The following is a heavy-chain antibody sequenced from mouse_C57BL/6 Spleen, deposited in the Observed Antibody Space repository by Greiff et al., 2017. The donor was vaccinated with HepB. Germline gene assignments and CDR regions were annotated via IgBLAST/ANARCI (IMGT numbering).Heavy chain of an antibody. Sequence: VQLQQSGPGLVKPSQSLSLTCSVTGYSITSGYYWNWIRQFPGNKLEWMGYISYDGSNNYNPSLKNRISITRDTSKNQFFLKLNSVTTEDTATYYCAREKGDDYDGAWFAYWGQGTLVTVSA. CDR2: ISYDGSN. V-gene: IGHV3-6*01. D-gene: IGHD2-4*01. CDR3: AREKGDDYDGAWFAY. J-gene: IGHJ3*01. CDR1: GYSITSGYY.